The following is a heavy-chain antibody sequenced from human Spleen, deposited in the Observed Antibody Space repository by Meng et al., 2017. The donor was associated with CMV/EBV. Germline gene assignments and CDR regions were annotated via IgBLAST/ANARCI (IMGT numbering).Heavy chain of an antibody. CDR2: IRYDGSNK. D-gene: IGHD2-2*02. CDR1: GFTFSSYG. CDR3: AKSGPERVSQSLYCSSTSCYTREYYYFDY. V-gene: IGHV3-30*02. Sequence: GGSLRLSCAASGFTFSSYGMHWVRQAPGKGLEWVAFIRYDGSNKYYADSVKGRFTISRDNSKNTLYLQMNSLRAEDTAVYYCAKSGPERVSQSLYCSSTSCYTREYYYFDYWGQGTLVTVSS. J-gene: IGHJ4*02.